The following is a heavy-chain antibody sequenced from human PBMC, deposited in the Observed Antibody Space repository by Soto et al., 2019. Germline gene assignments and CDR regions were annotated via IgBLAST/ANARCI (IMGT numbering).Heavy chain of an antibody. V-gene: IGHV4-4*07. CDR2: IYSTGSA. CDR3: ARDRLAAAANWFDP. CDR1: GGSMSQYY. D-gene: IGHD6-25*01. J-gene: IGHJ5*02. Sequence: PSETLPLTCTVSGGSMSQYYWSWIRQPAGKGLEWIGHIYSTGSADYNPSLKGRVTMSVDTSKNQFSLRLSSVAAADTAVYYCARDRLAAAANWFDPWGQGTLVTV.